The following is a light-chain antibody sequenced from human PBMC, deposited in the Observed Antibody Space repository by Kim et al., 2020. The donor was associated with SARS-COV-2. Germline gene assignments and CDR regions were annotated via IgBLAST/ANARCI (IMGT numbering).Light chain of an antibody. J-gene: IGLJ1*01. CDR3: AAWDDSLNGYV. V-gene: IGLV1-44*01. CDR2: INN. CDR1: SPHTRRHT. Sequence: GQRCTVSPSGSSPHTRRHTVTRYHQLPGTAPHPLFSINNQRPSGVPDRFSGSKSGTSASLAISGLQSEDEADYYCAAWDDSLNGYVFGTGTKVTVL.